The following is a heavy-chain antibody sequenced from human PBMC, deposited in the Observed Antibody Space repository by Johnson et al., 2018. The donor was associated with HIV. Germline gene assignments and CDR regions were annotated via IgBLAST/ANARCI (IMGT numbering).Heavy chain of an antibody. D-gene: IGHD3-16*01. V-gene: IGHV3-30*04. J-gene: IGHJ3*02. CDR2: ISYDGSNK. CDR3: ARPLGPPLWHDAFDI. Sequence: LEWVAVISYDGSNKYYADSVKGRFTISRDNSKNTLYLQMNSLRAEDTAVYYCARPLGPPLWHDAFDIWGQGTMVTVSS.